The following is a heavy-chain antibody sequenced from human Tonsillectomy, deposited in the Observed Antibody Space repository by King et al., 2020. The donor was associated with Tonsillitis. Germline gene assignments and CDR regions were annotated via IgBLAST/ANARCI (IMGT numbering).Heavy chain of an antibody. J-gene: IGHJ3*02. D-gene: IGHD5-24*01. CDR3: ASPLDGYNYFSDAFDI. Sequence: QLVQSGAEVKKPGSSVKVSCKASGGTFSSYAISWVRQATGQGLEWMGGIIPIFGTANYAQKFQGRVTITADESTSTAYMELSSLRSEDTAVYYCASPLDGYNYFSDAFDIWGQGTMVTVSS. CDR1: GGTFSSYA. V-gene: IGHV1-69*12. CDR2: IIPIFGTA.